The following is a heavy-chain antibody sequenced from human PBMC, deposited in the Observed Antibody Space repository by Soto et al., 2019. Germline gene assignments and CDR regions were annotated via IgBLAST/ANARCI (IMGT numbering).Heavy chain of an antibody. D-gene: IGHD3-10*01. CDR3: GRATSVSMVPF. V-gene: IGHV4-30-4*01. Sequence: QVQLQESGPGLVEPSQTLSLTCTVSSGSISSGNYYWSWIRQPPGKGLEWIGYIYYNGNTYYNPSLKRRVTLSVKQSKNPVSLKLNSVTAADPAVYFRGRATSVSMVPFWGPGTLVTVSS. J-gene: IGHJ4*02. CDR1: SGSISSGNYY. CDR2: IYYNGNT.